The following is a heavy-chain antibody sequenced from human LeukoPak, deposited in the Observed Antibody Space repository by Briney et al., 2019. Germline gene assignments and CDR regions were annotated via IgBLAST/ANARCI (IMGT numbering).Heavy chain of an antibody. CDR1: GFTFSSYS. Sequence: GGSLRLSCTASGFTFSSYSMNWVRQAPGKGLEWVAYISSSSSGTIYYADSVKGRFTISRDNAEKLLSLQMNSLRAEDTAVYYCARSCSSTTCYSYYYYYMDVWGKGTTVTVSS. V-gene: IGHV3-48*01. D-gene: IGHD2-2*01. CDR2: ISSSSSGTI. CDR3: ARSCSSTTCYSYYYYYMDV. J-gene: IGHJ6*03.